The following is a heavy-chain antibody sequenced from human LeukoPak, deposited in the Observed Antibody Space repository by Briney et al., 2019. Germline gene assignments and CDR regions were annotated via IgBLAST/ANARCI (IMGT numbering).Heavy chain of an antibody. J-gene: IGHJ6*02. CDR1: GGSISGYY. V-gene: IGHV4-59*01. Sequence: SETLSLTCTVSGGSISGYYWSWVRQPPGKGLEWIGYIYYSGSTSYNPSLRSRVTISVDTSKNQFSLKLSSVTAADTAVYYCARGVVTATSYYYYGMDVWGQGTTVTVSS. CDR3: ARGVVTATSYYYYGMDV. D-gene: IGHD2-21*02. CDR2: IYYSGST.